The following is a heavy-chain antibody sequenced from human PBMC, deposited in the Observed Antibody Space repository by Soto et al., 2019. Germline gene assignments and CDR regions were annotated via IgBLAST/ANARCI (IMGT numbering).Heavy chain of an antibody. CDR3: ATPLAEYYYYYGMDV. V-gene: IGHV3-30-3*01. CDR1: GFTFSSYA. Sequence: QVQLVESGGGVVQPGRSLRLSCAASGFTFSSYAMHWVRQAPGKGLEWVAVISYDGSNKYYADSVKGRFTISRDNSKNTLHLQMNSLRAEDTAVYYCATPLAEYYYYYGMDVWGQGTTVTVSS. CDR2: ISYDGSNK. J-gene: IGHJ6*02.